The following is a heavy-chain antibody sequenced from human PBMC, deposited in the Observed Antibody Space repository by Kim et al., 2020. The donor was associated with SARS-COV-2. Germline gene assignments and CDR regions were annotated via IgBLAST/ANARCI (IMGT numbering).Heavy chain of an antibody. Sequence: SETLSLTCTVSGASISNYYWSWIRQPPGKGLEWIAYIHSSGITKYNPSLNSRVTMSLDTSKNQFSLRLSSVTAADTAVYYCARHPGGGWFDPWGQGTLVTVSS. V-gene: IGHV4-59*08. CDR1: GASISNYY. CDR2: IHSSGIT. CDR3: ARHPGGGWFDP. D-gene: IGHD3-16*01. J-gene: IGHJ5*02.